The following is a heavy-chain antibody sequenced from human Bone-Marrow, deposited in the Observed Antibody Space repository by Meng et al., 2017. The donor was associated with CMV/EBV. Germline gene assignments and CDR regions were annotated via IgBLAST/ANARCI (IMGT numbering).Heavy chain of an antibody. J-gene: IGHJ4*02. CDR1: GFTFSYSW. CDR3: ANLAAAGHAY. CDR2: ISGSGGST. V-gene: IGHV3-23*01. D-gene: IGHD6-13*01. Sequence: GGSLRLSCAGSGFTFSYSWMSWVRQAPGKGLEWVSAISGSGGSTYYADSVKGRFTISRDNSKNTLYLQMNGLRAEDTAVYYCANLAAAGHAYWGQGTLVTVSS.